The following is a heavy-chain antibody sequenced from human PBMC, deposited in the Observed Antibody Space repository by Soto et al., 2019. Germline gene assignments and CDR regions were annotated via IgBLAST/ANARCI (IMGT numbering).Heavy chain of an antibody. CDR3: AKDRLKLATHYFDY. Sequence: GGSLRLSCAASEFTFSSYAMTWVRQAPGKGLEWVSAISGSGVSTYYADSVKGRFTISRDNSKNTLYLQMNSLRAEDTAVYYCAKDRLKLATHYFDYWGQGTLVTVSS. CDR1: EFTFSSYA. J-gene: IGHJ4*02. D-gene: IGHD6-13*01. CDR2: ISGSGVST. V-gene: IGHV3-23*01.